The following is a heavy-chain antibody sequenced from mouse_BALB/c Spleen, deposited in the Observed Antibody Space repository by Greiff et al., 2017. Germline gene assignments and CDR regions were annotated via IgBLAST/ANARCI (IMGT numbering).Heavy chain of an antibody. CDR1: GYSITSDYA. CDR3: AFYYGYEGYWYFDV. Sequence: EVHLVESGPGLVKPSQSLSLTCTVTGYSITSDYAWNWIRQFPGNKLEWMGYISYSGSTSYNPSLKSRISITRDTSKNQFFLQLNSVTTEDTATYYCAFYYGYEGYWYFDVWGAGTTVTVSS. J-gene: IGHJ1*01. V-gene: IGHV3-2*02. D-gene: IGHD2-2*01. CDR2: ISYSGST.